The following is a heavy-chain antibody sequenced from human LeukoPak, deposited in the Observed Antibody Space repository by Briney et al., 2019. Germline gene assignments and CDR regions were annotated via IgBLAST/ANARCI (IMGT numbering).Heavy chain of an antibody. Sequence: GESLKISCKGSGYSFTSYWIGWVRQMPGKGLEWMGIIYPGDSDTRYSPSFQGQVTISADKSITTGYLQWSSLKASDTAMYYCARLLWGSYGGIYFDYWGQGTLVTVSS. CDR3: ARLLWGSYGGIYFDY. D-gene: IGHD3-16*01. V-gene: IGHV5-51*01. CDR1: GYSFTSYW. J-gene: IGHJ4*02. CDR2: IYPGDSDT.